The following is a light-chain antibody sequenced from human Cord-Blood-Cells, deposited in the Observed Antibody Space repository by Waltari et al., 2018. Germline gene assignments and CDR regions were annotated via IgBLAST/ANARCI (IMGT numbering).Light chain of an antibody. Sequence: EIVLTQSSATLSLSPGERATLSFRASKSVSSYLAWYQQKPGQAPRLLIYDASNMATGIPARFSGSVSGTDFTLTISSLEPEDFAGYYCQQRSNWPPTFGGGTKVEIK. J-gene: IGKJ4*01. CDR3: QQRSNWPPT. V-gene: IGKV3-11*01. CDR1: KSVSSY. CDR2: DAS.